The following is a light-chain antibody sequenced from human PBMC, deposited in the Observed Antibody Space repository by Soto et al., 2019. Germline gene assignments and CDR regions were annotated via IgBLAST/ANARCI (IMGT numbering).Light chain of an antibody. Sequence: VVLTQSPDTLSLSPWERATLSCRASQSISSDYLVWYQQKPGQAPRLLIYGASSRATGIPDRFSGSGSGTDFTLTISRLEPEDFAVYYCQQYGSSSWTFGQGTKVDIK. J-gene: IGKJ1*01. CDR3: QQYGSSSWT. CDR1: QSISSDY. CDR2: GAS. V-gene: IGKV3-20*01.